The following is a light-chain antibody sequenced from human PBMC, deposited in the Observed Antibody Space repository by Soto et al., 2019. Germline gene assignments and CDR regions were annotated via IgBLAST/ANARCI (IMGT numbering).Light chain of an antibody. V-gene: IGLV2-14*01. CDR1: SSDIGGYNY. CDR2: GVS. CDR3: SSNTSSSARYVV. Sequence: QSALTQPASVSGSPGQSITISCTGTSSDIGGYNYVSWYQQDPGKAPKLIIYGVSNRPSGVSNRFSGSKSGNTASLTISGLQAEDEADYYCSSNTSSSARYVVFGGGTKLTVL. J-gene: IGLJ2*01.